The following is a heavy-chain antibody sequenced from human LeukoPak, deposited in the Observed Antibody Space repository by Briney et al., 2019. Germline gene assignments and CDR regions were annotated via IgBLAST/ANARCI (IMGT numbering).Heavy chain of an antibody. CDR1: GFTFSSYV. Sequence: GRSLRLSCAASGFTFSSYVMNWVRQAPGKGLEWDSVISGGGGSTYYADSVKGRFTISRDNSKNTLFLQMNSRRAEDTAVYYCARDWGSYRTFDYWGQGTLVTVSS. CDR3: ARDWGSYRTFDY. D-gene: IGHD1-26*01. J-gene: IGHJ4*02. V-gene: IGHV3-23*01. CDR2: ISGGGGST.